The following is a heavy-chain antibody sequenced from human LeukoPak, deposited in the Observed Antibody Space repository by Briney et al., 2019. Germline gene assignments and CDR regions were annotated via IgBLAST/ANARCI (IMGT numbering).Heavy chain of an antibody. CDR3: ASGSSGYYFSY. Sequence: SVKVSCKASGGTFSSYAISWVRQAPGQGLEWMGRIIPIFGTANYAQKFQGRVTITTDESTSTAYMELTSLRSEDTAVYYCASGSSGYYFSYWGQGTRVTVSS. D-gene: IGHD3-22*01. J-gene: IGHJ4*02. CDR1: GGTFSSYA. CDR2: IIPIFGTA. V-gene: IGHV1-69*05.